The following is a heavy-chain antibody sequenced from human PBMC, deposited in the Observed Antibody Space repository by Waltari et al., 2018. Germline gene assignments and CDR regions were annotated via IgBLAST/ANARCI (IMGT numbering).Heavy chain of an antibody. Sequence: QVQLQQWGAGLLKPSETLSLPCAVYGGSFSDYYWSWIRQPPGKGLEWIGEINHSGNTNYNPSLKSRVTISVDTSKNQFSLKPSSATAADTAVYYCARDPTRLRTFDYWGQGTLVTVSS. CDR1: GGSFSDYY. V-gene: IGHV4-34*01. J-gene: IGHJ4*02. D-gene: IGHD3-16*01. CDR3: ARDPTRLRTFDY. CDR2: INHSGNT.